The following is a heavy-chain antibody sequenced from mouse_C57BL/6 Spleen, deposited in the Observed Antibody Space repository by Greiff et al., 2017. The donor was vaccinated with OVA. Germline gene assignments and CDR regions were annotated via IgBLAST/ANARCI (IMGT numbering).Heavy chain of an antibody. J-gene: IGHJ2*01. V-gene: IGHV1-7*01. CDR1: GYTFTSYW. Sequence: VQLQQSGAELAKPGASVKLSCKASGYTFTSYWMHWVKQRPGQGLEWIGYINPSSGYTKYNQKFKDKATLTADKSPSTAYMQLSSLTYEDSAVYYCARYYFDYWGQGTTLTVSS. CDR2: INPSSGYT. CDR3: ARYYFDY.